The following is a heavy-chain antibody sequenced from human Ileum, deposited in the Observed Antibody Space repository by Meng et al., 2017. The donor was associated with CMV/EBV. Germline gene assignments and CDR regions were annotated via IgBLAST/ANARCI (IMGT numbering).Heavy chain of an antibody. D-gene: IGHD1-26*01. J-gene: IGHJ4*02. CDR1: GGSFSSFS. CDR2: INHRGTT. V-gene: IGHV4-34*02. CDR3: TRGRVGDWGFDF. Sequence: VRLQPWGDGLLNPSGPLPLPSGVNGGSFSSFSWTWIRQPPGKGPEWIGDINHRGTTNYSPSLRSRVTISIDTSKKQFSLRLSSLTAADTAVYYCTRGRVGDWGFDFWGQGTLVTVSS.